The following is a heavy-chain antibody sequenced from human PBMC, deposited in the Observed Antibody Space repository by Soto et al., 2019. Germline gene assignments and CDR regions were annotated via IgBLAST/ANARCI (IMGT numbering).Heavy chain of an antibody. CDR1: GGSISSDN. J-gene: IGHJ4*02. V-gene: IGHV3-33*07. CDR2: IWYDGSNK. CDR3: ARDQGVATTLVDY. D-gene: IGHD5-12*01. Sequence: LSLTCTVSGGSISSDNWWSWVRQAPGKGLEWVAVIWYDGSNKYYADSVKGRFTISRDNSKNTLYLQMNSLRAEDTAVYYCARDQGVATTLVDYWGQGTLVTVSS.